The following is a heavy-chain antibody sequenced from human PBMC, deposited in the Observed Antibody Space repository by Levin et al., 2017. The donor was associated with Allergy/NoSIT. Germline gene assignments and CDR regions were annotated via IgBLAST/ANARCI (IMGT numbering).Heavy chain of an antibody. J-gene: IGHJ4*02. Sequence: GESLKISCAASGFTFTDRWMIWVRQAPGKGLEWVANIDRDGSAKNYLDSVKGRFTISRDNAKSTLSLQMNSLRAEDTAVYYCVRALNWSSFSWGQRTLVTVSS. CDR2: IDRDGSAK. V-gene: IGHV3-7*01. CDR3: VRALNWSSFS. CDR1: GFTFTDRW.